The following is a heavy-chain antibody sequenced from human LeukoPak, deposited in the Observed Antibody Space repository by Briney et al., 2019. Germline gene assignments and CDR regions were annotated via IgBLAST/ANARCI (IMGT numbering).Heavy chain of an antibody. CDR1: GFTVSNNY. V-gene: IGHV3-66*01. D-gene: IGHD1-26*01. CDR2: IYSGGST. Sequence: GGPLRLSCAASGFTVSNNYMRWVRQAPGKGLEWVSLIYSGGSTYYADSVKGRFIISRDNSKNTLYLQMNSLRAEDTAVYYCARDLGSGSFGLGEGFWGQGTMVTVSS. CDR3: ARDLGSGSFGLGEGF. J-gene: IGHJ3*01.